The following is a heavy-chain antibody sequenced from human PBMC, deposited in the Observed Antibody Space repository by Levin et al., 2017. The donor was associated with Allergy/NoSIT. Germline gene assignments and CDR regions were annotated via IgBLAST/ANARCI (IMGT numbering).Heavy chain of an antibody. CDR3: ATASCSAGDCYNYYYYAMDV. CDR1: GFTFSDHY. V-gene: IGHV3-72*01. Sequence: SCAGSGFTFSDHYMDWVRQAPGKGLEWVGRTRNKVNSYTTEYAASVKGRFTISIDDSSLYLQMNNLTAEDTAVYYCATASCSAGDCYNYYYYAMDVWGQGTTVTVSS. D-gene: IGHD2-15*01. CDR2: TRNKVNSYTT. J-gene: IGHJ6*02.